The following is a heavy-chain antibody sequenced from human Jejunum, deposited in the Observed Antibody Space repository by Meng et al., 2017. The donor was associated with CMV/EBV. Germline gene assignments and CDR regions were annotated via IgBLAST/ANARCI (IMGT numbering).Heavy chain of an antibody. CDR3: AKDTVPDSRFNCDH. D-gene: IGHD2-21*02. V-gene: IGHV3-23*03. Sequence: GLVLSGYSMNWVRLAPGKGLEWVSIIYGGGSTKIYADSVKRRFTISREDSKNMLYLQMDSLRVEDTALYFCAKDTVPDSRFNCDHWGRGTLVTVSS. CDR1: GLVLSGYS. CDR2: IYGGGSTK. J-gene: IGHJ4*02.